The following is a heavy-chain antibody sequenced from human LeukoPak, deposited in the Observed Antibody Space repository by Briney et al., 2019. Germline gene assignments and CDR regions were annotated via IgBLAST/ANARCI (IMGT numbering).Heavy chain of an antibody. D-gene: IGHD1-7*01. CDR3: ARRPNWNFEYYFDY. V-gene: IGHV4-39*01. Sequence: SETLSLTCTVSDGSISNSAYYWGWIRQPPGKGLAWIGSIYYSRNTYYNPSLKSRVIISVDTSKNQFSLKLSSVTAADTAVYYCARRPNWNFEYYFDYWGQGTLVTVSS. J-gene: IGHJ4*02. CDR2: IYYSRNT. CDR1: DGSISNSAYY.